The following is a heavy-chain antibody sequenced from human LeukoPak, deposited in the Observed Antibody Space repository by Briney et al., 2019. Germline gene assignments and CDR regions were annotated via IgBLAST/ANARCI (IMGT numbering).Heavy chain of an antibody. V-gene: IGHV1-18*01. CDR2: ISTYKGNT. CDR3: ARDPTEDFWSGFYSYFDF. J-gene: IGHJ4*02. Sequence: ASVKVSCKASGYTFTTYGLSWVRQAPGQGLEWMGWISTYKGNTSDAQKFQGRVTMTTDTSTSTAYMELRSLRSDDTAVYYCARDPTEDFWSGFYSYFDFWGQGTPVTVSS. CDR1: GYTFTTYG. D-gene: IGHD3-3*01.